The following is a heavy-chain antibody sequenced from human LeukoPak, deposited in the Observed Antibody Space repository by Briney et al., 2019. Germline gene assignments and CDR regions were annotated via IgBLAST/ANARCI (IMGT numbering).Heavy chain of an antibody. V-gene: IGHV4-34*01. CDR1: GGSFSGYY. J-gene: IGHJ4*02. CDR3: ARSKSMVRGVTSFDY. CDR2: INHSGST. Sequence: PSETLSLTCAVYGGSFSGYYWSWIRQPPGKGLEWIGEINHSGSTNYNPSLKSRVTISVDTSKNQFSLKLSSVTAADTAVYYCARSKSMVRGVTSFDYWGQGTLVTVSS. D-gene: IGHD3-10*01.